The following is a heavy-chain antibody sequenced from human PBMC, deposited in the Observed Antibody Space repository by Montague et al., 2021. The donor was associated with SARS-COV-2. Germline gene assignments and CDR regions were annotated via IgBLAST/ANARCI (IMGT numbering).Heavy chain of an antibody. J-gene: IGHJ4*02. CDR1: GFSLSTPNVG. Sequence: PALVKPTQTLTLTCTFSGFSLSTPNVGVGWIRQPPGKALEWVAVIYSNDEKRYSPSLRNRLTITKDTAKNQVVLSLTYVDPVDTATYYCAHLIRYYGIFTGIACDYWGQGSLVTVSS. CDR2: IYSNDEK. CDR3: AHLIRYYGIFTGIACDY. D-gene: IGHD3-9*01. V-gene: IGHV2-5*01.